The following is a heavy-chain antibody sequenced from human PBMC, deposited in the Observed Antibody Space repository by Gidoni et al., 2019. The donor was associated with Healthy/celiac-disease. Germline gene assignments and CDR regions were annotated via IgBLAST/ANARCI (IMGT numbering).Heavy chain of an antibody. V-gene: IGHV3-23*01. Sequence: EVQLLESGGGLVQPGGSLRLSCAASAFTFSSYAMSWVRQAPGKGLEWVSAISGSGGSTYYADSVKGRFTISRDNSKNTLYLQMNSLRAEDTAVYYCAKSIAAATRPFDYWGQGTLVTVSS. J-gene: IGHJ4*02. CDR2: ISGSGGST. D-gene: IGHD6-13*01. CDR1: AFTFSSYA. CDR3: AKSIAAATRPFDY.